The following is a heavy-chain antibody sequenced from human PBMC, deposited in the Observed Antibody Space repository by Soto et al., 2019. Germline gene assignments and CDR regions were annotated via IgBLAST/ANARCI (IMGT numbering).Heavy chain of an antibody. CDR1: GFTFSSYG. D-gene: IGHD2-21*01. CDR2: ISYGGSNK. CDR3: AKDSKRMVTLMIEYYYYGMDV. Sequence: QVQLVESGGGVVQPGRSLRLSCAASGFTFSSYGMHWVRQAPGKGLEWVAVISYGGSNKYYADSVKGRFTVSRDNSKKTLYLQMNSLRAEDTAVYYCAKDSKRMVTLMIEYYYYGMDVWGQGTTVTVSS. J-gene: IGHJ6*02. V-gene: IGHV3-30*18.